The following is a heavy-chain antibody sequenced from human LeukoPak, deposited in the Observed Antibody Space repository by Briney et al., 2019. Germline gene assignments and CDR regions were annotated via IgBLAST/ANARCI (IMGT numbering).Heavy chain of an antibody. CDR1: GFTFTSYW. J-gene: IGHJ6*02. CDR3: ARGRYYGMDV. V-gene: IGHV3-74*01. Sequence: GGSLRLSCAASGFTFTSYWIHWVRQAPGKGLVWVSRVNSDGSSTTYADSVKGRFTISRDNAKNTLYLQMNSLRAEDTAVYYCARGRYYGMDVWGQGTTVTVSS. CDR2: VNSDGSST.